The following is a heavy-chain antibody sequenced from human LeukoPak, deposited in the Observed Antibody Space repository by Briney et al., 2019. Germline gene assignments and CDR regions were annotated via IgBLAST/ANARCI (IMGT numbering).Heavy chain of an antibody. CDR3: ARGVWFGELYYYYYMDV. V-gene: IGHV1-69*05. D-gene: IGHD3-10*01. CDR1: GGTFSSYA. CDR2: IIPIFGTA. J-gene: IGHJ6*03. Sequence: ASVKVSCKASGGTFSSYAISWVRQAPGQGLEWMGGIIPIFGTANYAQKFQGRVMITTDESTSTAYMELSSLRSEDTAVYYCARGVWFGELYYYYYMDVWGKGTTVTVSS.